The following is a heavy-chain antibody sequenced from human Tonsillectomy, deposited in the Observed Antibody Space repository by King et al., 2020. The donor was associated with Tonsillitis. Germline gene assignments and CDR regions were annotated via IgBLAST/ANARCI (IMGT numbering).Heavy chain of an antibody. Sequence: EQLVQSGGGVVQPGRSLRLSCAASGFTFSSYAMEWVRQAPGKGLEWVAVISFDGSNKYSADSGNGRFTIFRDNSKNTPYLQMSSLMAGDTAIYYCARRDGALDYYYYGMDVWGQGTTVTVSS. V-gene: IGHV3-30-3*01. CDR2: ISFDGSNK. J-gene: IGHJ6*02. D-gene: IGHD4-17*01. CDR1: GFTFSSYA. CDR3: ARRDGALDYYYYGMDV.